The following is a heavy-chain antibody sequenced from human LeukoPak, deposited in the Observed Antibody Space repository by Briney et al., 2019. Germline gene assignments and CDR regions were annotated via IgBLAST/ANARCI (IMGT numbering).Heavy chain of an antibody. CDR2: ISWNSGSI. Sequence: GRSLRLSCAASGFTFDDYAMHWVRQAPGKGLEWVSGISWNSGSIGYADSVKGRFTISRDNSKNTLYLQMNSLRAEDTAVYYCAKDGGSRITIFGVVIEGNDYWGQGTLVTVSS. CDR3: AKDGGSRITIFGVVIEGNDY. J-gene: IGHJ4*02. D-gene: IGHD3-3*01. V-gene: IGHV3-9*01. CDR1: GFTFDDYA.